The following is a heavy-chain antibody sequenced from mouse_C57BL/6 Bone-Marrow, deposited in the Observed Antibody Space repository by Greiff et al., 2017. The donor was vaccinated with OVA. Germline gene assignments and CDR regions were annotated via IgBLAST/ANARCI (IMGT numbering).Heavy chain of an antibody. D-gene: IGHD3-2*02. J-gene: IGHJ3*01. CDR1: GFTFSSYA. CDR2: ISDGGSYT. V-gene: IGHV5-4*01. CDR3: ARDFTAQATSFAY. Sequence: EVQLVESGGGLVKPGGSLKLSCAASGFTFSSYAMSWVRQTPEKRLEWVATISDGGSYTYYPDNVKGRFTISRDNAKNNLYLQMSHLKSEDTAMYYCARDFTAQATSFAYWGQGTLVTVSA.